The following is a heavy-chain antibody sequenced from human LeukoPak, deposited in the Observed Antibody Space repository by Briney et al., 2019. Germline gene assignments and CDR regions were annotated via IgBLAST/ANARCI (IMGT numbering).Heavy chain of an antibody. V-gene: IGHV3-53*01. J-gene: IGHJ4*02. CDR2: IYSGGST. D-gene: IGHD2-2*01. Sequence: PGGSLRLSCAASGVTVSDNYMSWVRQAPGKGLEWVSLIYSGGSTYYADSVKGRFTISRDNSKNTLYLQMNRLRAEDTAVYYCEVFSSLDYWGQGALVTVSS. CDR1: GVTVSDNY. CDR3: EVFSSLDY.